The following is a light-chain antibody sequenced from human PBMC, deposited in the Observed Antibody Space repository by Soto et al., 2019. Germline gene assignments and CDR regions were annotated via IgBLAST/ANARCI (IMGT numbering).Light chain of an antibody. CDR3: QQYGRPPRAT. CDR1: QSVNSRY. Sequence: DTVLSQSRGTLSLSPMESATLSCRAIQSVNSRYIAWYQVKPGQAPRLLIYEASSRATDIPDRFSGGGSGTDFTLSISKVEPEDFAVYYCQQYGRPPRATFGQGTRLEI. CDR2: EAS. V-gene: IGKV3-20*01. J-gene: IGKJ5*01.